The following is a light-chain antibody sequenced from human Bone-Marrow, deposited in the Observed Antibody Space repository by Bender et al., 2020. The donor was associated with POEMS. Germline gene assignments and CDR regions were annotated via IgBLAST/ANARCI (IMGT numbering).Light chain of an antibody. Sequence: QSVLTQPPSVSGAPGQTVTISCTGTSSNMGAGYGVNWYQQLPGTAPKLLIYNNENRPSGVSDRFSGSRSGNTASLTISRLQAEDEADYYCSSYRGSATYVFGTGTKVTVL. V-gene: IGLV1-40*01. CDR2: NNE. CDR3: SSYRGSATYV. CDR1: SSNMGAGYG. J-gene: IGLJ1*01.